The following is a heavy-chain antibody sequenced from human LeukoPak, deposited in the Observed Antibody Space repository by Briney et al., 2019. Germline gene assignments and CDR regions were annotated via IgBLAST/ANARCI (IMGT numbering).Heavy chain of an antibody. CDR1: GFTFSSYA. Sequence: GGSLRLSCAASGFTFSSYAMSWVRQAPGKGLEWVSAISGGGGSTYYADSVKGRFTISRDNSKNTLYLQMNSLRAEDTAVYYWAKGGSSLLDYWGKGPLVTVSS. D-gene: IGHD3-16*01. J-gene: IGHJ4*02. CDR2: ISGGGGST. CDR3: AKGGSSLLDY. V-gene: IGHV3-23*01.